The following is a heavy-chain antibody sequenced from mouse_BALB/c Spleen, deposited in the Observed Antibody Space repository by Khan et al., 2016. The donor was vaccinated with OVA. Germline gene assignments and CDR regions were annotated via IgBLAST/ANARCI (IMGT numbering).Heavy chain of an antibody. CDR3: ERRVDGYYGAMDY. V-gene: IGHV3-2*02. CDR2: ISYSGST. J-gene: IGHJ4*01. D-gene: IGHD2-3*01. CDR1: GYSITSDYV. Sequence: EVQLLESGPGLVKPSQSLSLTCTVTGYSITSDYVCYVIRQFPGNKLWLVGFISYSGSTNYNPSLKSRISITRDPSNNHFFLQFSSLTTEETANNDGERRVDGYYGAMDYWGQGTSVTVSA.